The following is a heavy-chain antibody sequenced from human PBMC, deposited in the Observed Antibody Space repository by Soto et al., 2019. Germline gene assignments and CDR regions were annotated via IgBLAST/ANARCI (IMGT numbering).Heavy chain of an antibody. J-gene: IGHJ4*02. CDR2: ISYDGRSK. V-gene: IGHV3-30*18. Sequence: QVQLVESGGGVVQPGRSLRLSCEASGFTFSIYGMHWVRLAPGKGLEWVAVISYDGRSKYYSDSVKGRFAISRDDSKSTLYLQMNSLTVEDSAMYYCAKGVNYGDYWGQGTLVTVSS. D-gene: IGHD4-17*01. CDR1: GFTFSIYG. CDR3: AKGVNYGDY.